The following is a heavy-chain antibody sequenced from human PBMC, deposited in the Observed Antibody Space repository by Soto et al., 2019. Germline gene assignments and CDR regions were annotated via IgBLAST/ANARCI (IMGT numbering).Heavy chain of an antibody. CDR2: ISSSSYI. V-gene: IGHV3-21*01. Sequence: GGSLRLSCAASGFTFSNYNMNWVRQAPGKGLEWVSSISSSSYIYYADSVKGRFTISRDNAKNSLYLQMNSLRAEDTAVYYCARDMKDIVVVVAATDYWGQGTLVTVSS. CDR3: ARDMKDIVVVVAATDY. D-gene: IGHD2-15*01. J-gene: IGHJ4*02. CDR1: GFTFSNYN.